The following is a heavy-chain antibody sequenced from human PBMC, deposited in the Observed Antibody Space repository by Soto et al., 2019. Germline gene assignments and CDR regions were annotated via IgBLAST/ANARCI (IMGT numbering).Heavy chain of an antibody. CDR1: GFIFSTYG. J-gene: IGHJ3*02. D-gene: IGHD2-8*01. Sequence: QVQLVESGGGVVQSGRSLRLSCEASGFIFSTYGMHWVRQAPGKGLEWVALIWYDGTNEHYADSVKGRFTISKDNSKNTLHLEMSGLRVEDTAVYYCARETNGGSFYIWGQGTMVTVSS. CDR2: IWYDGTNE. V-gene: IGHV3-33*01. CDR3: ARETNGGSFYI.